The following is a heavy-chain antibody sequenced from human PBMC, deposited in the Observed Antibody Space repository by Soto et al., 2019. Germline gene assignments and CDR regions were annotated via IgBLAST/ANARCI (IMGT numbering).Heavy chain of an antibody. CDR1: GYTFTSYG. D-gene: IGHD2-2*01. J-gene: IGHJ4*02. Sequence: QVQLVQSGAEVKKPGASVKVSCKASGYTFTSYGISWVRQAPGQGLEWMGWISAYNGNTNYTQKLQGRVTMTTDTSTSTAYMELRGLRSDDTAVYYCARDPPFRAIVVVPAGNFDYWGQGTLVTVSS. CDR3: ARDPPFRAIVVVPAGNFDY. CDR2: ISAYNGNT. V-gene: IGHV1-18*01.